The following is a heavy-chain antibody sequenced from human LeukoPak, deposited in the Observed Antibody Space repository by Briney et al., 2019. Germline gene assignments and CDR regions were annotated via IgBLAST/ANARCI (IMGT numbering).Heavy chain of an antibody. J-gene: IGHJ4*02. CDR2: ISGSGGST. Sequence: GGSLRLSCAASGFTFSNYDMSWVRQAPGKGLEWVSAISGSGGSTYYADSVKGRFTISRDNSKNTLYLQMNSLRAEDTAVYYCAKMDDSSGYYSDWGQGTLVTVSS. V-gene: IGHV3-23*01. CDR3: AKMDDSSGYYSD. D-gene: IGHD3-22*01. CDR1: GFTFSNYD.